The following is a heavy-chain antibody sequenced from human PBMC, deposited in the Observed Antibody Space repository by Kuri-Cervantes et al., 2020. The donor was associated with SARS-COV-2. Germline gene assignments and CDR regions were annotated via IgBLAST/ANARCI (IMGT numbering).Heavy chain of an antibody. CDR2: IYYSGST. V-gene: IGHV4-39*07. Sequence: SETLSLTCTVSGGSISSSSYYWGWIRQPPGKGLEWIGSIYYSGSTYYNPSLKSRVTISVDTSKNQFSLKLSSVTAADTAVYYCARGGGVVVPAEEAWFDYWGQGTLVTVSS. J-gene: IGHJ4*02. CDR3: ARGGGVVVPAEEAWFDY. D-gene: IGHD2-2*01. CDR1: GGSISSSSYY.